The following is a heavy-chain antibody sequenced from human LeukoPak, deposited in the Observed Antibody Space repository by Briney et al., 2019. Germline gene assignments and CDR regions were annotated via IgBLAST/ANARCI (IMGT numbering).Heavy chain of an antibody. CDR2: MYYGGST. CDR3: ARAQGRDGYNEGYYFGH. J-gene: IGHJ4*02. V-gene: IGHV4-59*01. Sequence: PSETLSLTCSVSGGSINGYYWSWIRQPPGRGLEWIGFMYYGGSTNYNPSLKSRVIISVDPSKNQFSLRLSSVAAADTAVYYCARAQGRDGYNEGYYFGHWGQGSLVTVSS. D-gene: IGHD5-24*01. CDR1: GGSINGYY.